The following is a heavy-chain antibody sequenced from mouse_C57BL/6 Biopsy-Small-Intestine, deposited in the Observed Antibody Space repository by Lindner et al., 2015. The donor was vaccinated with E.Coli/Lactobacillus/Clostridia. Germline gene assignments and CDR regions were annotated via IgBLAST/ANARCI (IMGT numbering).Heavy chain of an antibody. V-gene: IGHV1-84*02. CDR3: ARDHDLTHSNSFDI. D-gene: IGHD2-4*01. J-gene: IGHJ3*01. Sequence: SVKVSCKASGYTFTGYYIHWLRQAPGQGLEWMGWINPDNGVTDYVQKFQGRVAMTRDTSISTAYMELSRLRSDDTAVYFCARDHDLTHSNSFDIWGQGTMVTVSS. CDR2: INPDNGVT. CDR1: GYTFTGYY.